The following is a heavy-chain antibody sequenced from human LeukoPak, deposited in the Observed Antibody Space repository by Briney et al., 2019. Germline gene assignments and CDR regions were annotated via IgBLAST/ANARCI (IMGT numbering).Heavy chain of an antibody. CDR3: ARSILTDSHYYGLDV. J-gene: IGHJ6*02. CDR2: IYYTGTT. D-gene: IGHD3-9*01. Sequence: SETLSLTCTDSGGSISDYSWSWIRQPPGKGLEWIGYIYYTGTTYYNPSLRSRIALSIDTSQNHFSLDLSSVTAADTAVYYCARSILTDSHYYGLDVWGQGTTVSVSS. CDR1: GGSISDYS. V-gene: IGHV4-59*06.